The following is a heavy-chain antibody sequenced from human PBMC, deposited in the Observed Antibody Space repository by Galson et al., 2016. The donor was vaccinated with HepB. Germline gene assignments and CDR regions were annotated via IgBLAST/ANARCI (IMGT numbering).Heavy chain of an antibody. J-gene: IGHJ4*02. V-gene: IGHV3-30*18. CDR2: VSYAGSTK. Sequence: LRLSCAASGFTFSGYGMHWVRQAPGKGLEWVAVVSYAGSTKYYGDSVKGRFTISRDNSKNTLYLQMNSLRAEDTAVYYCAKEGPDSGGSRYSFDYWGQGTLVTVSS. D-gene: IGHD2-15*01. CDR1: GFTFSGYG. CDR3: AKEGPDSGGSRYSFDY.